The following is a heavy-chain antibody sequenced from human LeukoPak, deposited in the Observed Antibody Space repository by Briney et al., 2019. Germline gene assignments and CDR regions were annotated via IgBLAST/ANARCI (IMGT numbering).Heavy chain of an antibody. J-gene: IGHJ5*02. D-gene: IGHD5-18*01. Sequence: ASVKVSCKASGYTFTSYGTSWVRRAPGQGLEWMGWISAYNGNTNYAQKLQGRVTMTTDTSTSTAYMELRSLRSDDTAVYYCARLWIQLWLPNWFDPWGQGTLVTVSS. CDR2: ISAYNGNT. CDR3: ARLWIQLWLPNWFDP. CDR1: GYTFTSYG. V-gene: IGHV1-18*01.